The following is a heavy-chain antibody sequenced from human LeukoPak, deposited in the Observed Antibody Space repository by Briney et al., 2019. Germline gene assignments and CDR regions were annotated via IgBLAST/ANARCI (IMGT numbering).Heavy chain of an antibody. CDR1: GGSISSDGNS. CDR3: ARVRYYYGQSTYFDY. CDR2: IYHSGST. V-gene: IGHV4-30-2*01. Sequence: PSETLSLTCAVSGGSISSDGNSWSWIRQPPGKGLEWIGYIYHSGSTYYNPSLKSRVTISVDRSKNQFSLKLSSVTAADTAVYYCARVRYYYGQSTYFDYWGQGTLVTVSS. D-gene: IGHD3-10*01. J-gene: IGHJ4*02.